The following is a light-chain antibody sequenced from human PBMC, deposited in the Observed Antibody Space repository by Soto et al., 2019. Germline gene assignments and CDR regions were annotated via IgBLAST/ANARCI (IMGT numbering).Light chain of an antibody. CDR2: EVS. CDR3: SSYAANSVTLYV. Sequence: QSALTQPASVSGSPGQSITISCTGTSSDIGASNYVSWYQQRPGKAPKVMIYEVSNRPSGISNRFSGSKSGNTASLTISGLQAEDEADYYCSSYAANSVTLYVFGTGTQLTVL. V-gene: IGLV2-14*01. CDR1: SSDIGASNY. J-gene: IGLJ1*01.